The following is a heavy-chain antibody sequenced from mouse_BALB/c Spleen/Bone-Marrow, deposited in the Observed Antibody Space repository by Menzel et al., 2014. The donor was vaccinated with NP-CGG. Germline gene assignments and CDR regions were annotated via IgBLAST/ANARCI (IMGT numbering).Heavy chain of an antibody. CDR2: INSGSSTT. CDR1: GFTFSSFG. V-gene: IGHV5-17*02. J-gene: IGHJ2*01. CDR3: TRGGNWDDFDY. D-gene: IGHD4-1*01. Sequence: VQLKESGGGLVQPGGSRKLSCAASGFTFSSFGMHWVRQAPEKGLEWVAYINSGSSTTYYADTVKGRFTISRDNPKNTLFLQMTSLRSEDTAMYYCTRGGNWDDFDYWGQGTTLAVSS.